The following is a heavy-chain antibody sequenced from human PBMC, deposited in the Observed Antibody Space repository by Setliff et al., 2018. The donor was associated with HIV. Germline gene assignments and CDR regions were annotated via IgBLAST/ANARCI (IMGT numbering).Heavy chain of an antibody. D-gene: IGHD3-22*01. J-gene: IGHJ3*02. Sequence: VASVKVSCKASGYIFTSYYIHWVRQAPGQGLEWMGIIDPSGGSTSYPQKFQGRVTLTRDTSTNTAYMELSSLRSEDTAVYYCARDDREGRTYFYESSGFSPDAFDIWGQGTMVTVSS. CDR2: IDPSGGST. V-gene: IGHV1-46*01. CDR3: ARDDREGRTYFYESSGFSPDAFDI. CDR1: GYIFTSYY.